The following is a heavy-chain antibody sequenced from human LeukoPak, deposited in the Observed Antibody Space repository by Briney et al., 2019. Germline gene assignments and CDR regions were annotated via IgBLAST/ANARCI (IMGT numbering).Heavy chain of an antibody. Sequence: SETLSLTCAVSGGSFSGFYWSWVRQPPGKGLEWIGEMHHSGATSYKPSLRSRVTISGGTSKNQFSLNLNSVTAADTAVYYCARGILGYYYFDLWGRGTLVTVSS. D-gene: IGHD2/OR15-2a*01. J-gene: IGHJ2*01. CDR3: ARGILGYYYFDL. CDR1: GGSFSGFY. CDR2: MHHSGAT. V-gene: IGHV4-34*01.